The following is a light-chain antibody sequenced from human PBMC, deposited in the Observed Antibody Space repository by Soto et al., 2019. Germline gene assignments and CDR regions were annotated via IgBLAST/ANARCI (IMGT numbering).Light chain of an antibody. CDR2: EVT. V-gene: IGLV2-14*01. CDR3: TSYTSTSAWV. Sequence: QSVLTQPASVSGSPGQSITISCTGTSSDVGGYNYVSWYQQHPGKAPKLIIYEVTNRPSGVSNRFSGSKSGNTASLTISGLQAEDEAEYYCTSYTSTSAWVFGGGTKVTVL. CDR1: SSDVGGYNY. J-gene: IGLJ3*02.